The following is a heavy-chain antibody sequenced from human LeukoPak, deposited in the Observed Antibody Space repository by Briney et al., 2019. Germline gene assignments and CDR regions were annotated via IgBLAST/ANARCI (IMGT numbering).Heavy chain of an antibody. D-gene: IGHD4-17*01. J-gene: IGHJ4*02. CDR2: ISYDGSNK. Sequence: GGSLRLSCAASGFTFNSYGMHWVRQAPGKGLEWVAVISYDGSNKYYADSVKGRFTISRDNSKNTLYLQMNSLRAEDTAVYYCARDKILIYGRYFDYWGQGTLVTVSS. CDR3: ARDKILIYGRYFDY. CDR1: GFTFNSYG. V-gene: IGHV3-30*03.